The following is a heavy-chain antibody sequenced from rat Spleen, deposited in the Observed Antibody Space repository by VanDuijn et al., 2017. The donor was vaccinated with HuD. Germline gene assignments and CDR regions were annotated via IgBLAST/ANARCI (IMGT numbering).Heavy chain of an antibody. J-gene: IGHJ2*01. CDR2: IINDGIST. CDR3: TTFDY. CDR1: GFTFSSYW. V-gene: IGHV5-31*01. Sequence: EVQLVESGGGLVQPGRSLKLSCVASGFTFSSYWMYWIRQAPGKGLEWIASIINDGISTYYRDSVKGRFTISRDNAKSTLYLLMDNLRSEDTATYYCTTFDYWGQGVMVTVSS.